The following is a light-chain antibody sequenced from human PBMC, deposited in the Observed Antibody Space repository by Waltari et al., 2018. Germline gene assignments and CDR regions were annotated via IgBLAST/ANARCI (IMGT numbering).Light chain of an antibody. CDR2: EVT. J-gene: IGLJ1*01. CDR3: SSYTTTSTYV. V-gene: IGLV2-14*01. Sequence: QSALTQPASVSGSPGQSITVSCTGPSSDVGGYNYVSWYQLHPGKAPKLIIYEVTNRPSGISNRFSGSKSGNTASLTISGLQTEDEADYYCSSYTTTSTYVFGSGTKVTVL. CDR1: SSDVGGYNY.